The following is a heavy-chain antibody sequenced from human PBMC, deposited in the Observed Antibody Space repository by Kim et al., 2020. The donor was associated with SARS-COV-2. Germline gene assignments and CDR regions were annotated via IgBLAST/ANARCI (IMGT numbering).Heavy chain of an antibody. CDR1: GFTFSSYS. D-gene: IGHD3-10*01. J-gene: IGHJ6*01. CDR2: ISSSSSTI. V-gene: IGHV3-48*02. Sequence: PGGSLRLSCAASGFTFSSYSMNWVRQAPGKGLEWVSYISSSSSTIYYADSVKGRFTISRDNAKNSLSLQMNSLRDEDTAVYYCARAWYYYGSGSYGGYYY. CDR3: ARAWYYYGSGSYGGYYY.